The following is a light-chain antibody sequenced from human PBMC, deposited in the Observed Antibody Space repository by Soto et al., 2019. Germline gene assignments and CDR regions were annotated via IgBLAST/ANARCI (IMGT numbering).Light chain of an antibody. CDR2: AAS. J-gene: IGKJ1*01. CDR1: QAISNY. CDR3: QQSYSTPQT. V-gene: IGKV1-9*01. Sequence: DIQLTQSPSFLSASVGDRVTITCRASQAISNYLVWYQQKPGKAPKLLIYAASTLYSGVPSRFSGSGSGREFTLTISSLQPEDFATYYCQQSYSTPQTFGQGTKVDIK.